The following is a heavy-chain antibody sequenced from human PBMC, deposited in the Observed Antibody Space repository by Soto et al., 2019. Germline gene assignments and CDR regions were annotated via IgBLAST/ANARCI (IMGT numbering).Heavy chain of an antibody. J-gene: IGHJ4*02. CDR3: AKVEQSRQLASGFDY. CDR2: ISGSGGST. D-gene: IGHD6-6*01. CDR1: GFTFSSYA. V-gene: IGHV3-23*01. Sequence: GGSLRLSCAASGFTFSSYAMSWVRQAPGKGLEWVSAISGSGGSTYYADSVKGRFTISRDNSKNTLYLQMNSLRAEDTAVYYCAKVEQSRQLASGFDYWGQGTLVTVSS.